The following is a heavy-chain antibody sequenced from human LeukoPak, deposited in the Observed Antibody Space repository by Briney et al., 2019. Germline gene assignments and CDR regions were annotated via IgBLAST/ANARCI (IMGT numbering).Heavy chain of an antibody. V-gene: IGHV1-46*01. J-gene: IGHJ4*02. CDR3: ARGLGYGIDY. Sequence: ASVKVSCKASGYTLSSYYMHWVRQAPGQGLEWMGIINPGGGTTSYAQKFQGRVTMTTDTSTSTVYVELSSLRSEDTAVYYCARGLGYGIDYWGQGTLVTVPS. CDR1: GYTLSSYY. D-gene: IGHD1-1*01. CDR2: INPGGGTT.